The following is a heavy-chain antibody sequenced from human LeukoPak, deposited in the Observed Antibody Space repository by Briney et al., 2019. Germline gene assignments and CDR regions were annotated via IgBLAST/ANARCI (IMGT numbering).Heavy chain of an antibody. CDR1: GFTFSNYW. J-gene: IGHJ4*02. D-gene: IGHD3-9*01. CDR2: IKTDGGT. V-gene: IGHV3-74*01. Sequence: GGSLRLSCAASGFTFSNYWMNWVRQVPGKGLVWVSRIKTDGGTSHADSVKGRFTISRDNAKNTLYLQMNSLGAEDTAVYYCVRDLNYWGQGTLVTVSS. CDR3: VRDLNY.